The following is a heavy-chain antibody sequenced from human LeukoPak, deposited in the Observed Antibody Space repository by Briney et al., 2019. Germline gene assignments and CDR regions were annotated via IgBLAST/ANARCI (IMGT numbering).Heavy chain of an antibody. CDR2: IIPIFGTA. V-gene: IGHV1-69*05. CDR3: ARETKHWYFDL. Sequence: ASVTVSCKASGGTFSSYAISWVRQAPGQGLEWMGGIIPIFGTANYAQKFQGRVTITTDESTSTAYMELSSLRSEDTAVYYCARETKHWYFDLWGRGTLVTVSS. CDR1: GGTFSSYA. J-gene: IGHJ2*01. D-gene: IGHD1-7*01.